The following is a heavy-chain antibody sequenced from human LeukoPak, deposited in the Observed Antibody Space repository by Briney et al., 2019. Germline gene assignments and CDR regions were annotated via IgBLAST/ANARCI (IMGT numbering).Heavy chain of an antibody. CDR3: ARENTAMVVFDY. CDR1: GGSISSSSYY. Sequence: PSETLSLTCTVSGGSISSSSYYWGWIRQPPGKGLEWIGSIYYSGSTYYNPSLKSRVTISVDTSKNQFSLKLSSVTAADTAVYYCARENTAMVVFDYWGQGTLVTVSS. CDR2: IYYSGST. D-gene: IGHD5-18*01. V-gene: IGHV4-39*07. J-gene: IGHJ4*02.